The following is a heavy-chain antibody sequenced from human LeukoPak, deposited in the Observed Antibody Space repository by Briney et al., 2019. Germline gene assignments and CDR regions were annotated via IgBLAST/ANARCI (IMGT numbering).Heavy chain of an antibody. J-gene: IGHJ4*02. CDR3: ACTAGY. CDR2: INHSGST. Sequence: SETLSLTCAVYGGSFSGYYWNWIRQPPGKGLEWIGEINHSGSTNYNPPLKSRVTISVDTSKNQFSLKLSSVTAADTAVYYCACTAGYWGQGTLVTVSS. D-gene: IGHD2-8*01. CDR1: GGSFSGYY. V-gene: IGHV4-34*01.